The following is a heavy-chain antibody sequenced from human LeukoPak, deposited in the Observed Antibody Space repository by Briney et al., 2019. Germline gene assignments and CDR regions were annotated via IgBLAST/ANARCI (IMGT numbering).Heavy chain of an antibody. CDR2: INHSGST. J-gene: IGHJ4*02. Sequence: SETLSLTCAVYGGSFSGYYWSWIRQPPGKGLEWIGEINHSGSTNYNPSLKSRVTISVDTSKNQFSLKLSSVTAADTAVYYCAREGGSGYYGNLDYWGQGTLVTVSS. D-gene: IGHD3-22*01. CDR1: GGSFSGYY. CDR3: AREGGSGYYGNLDY. V-gene: IGHV4-34*01.